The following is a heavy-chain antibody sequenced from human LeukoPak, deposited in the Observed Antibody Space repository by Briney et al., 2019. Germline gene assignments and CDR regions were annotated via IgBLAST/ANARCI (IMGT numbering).Heavy chain of an antibody. CDR3: AILANMDFDY. CDR2: ISYDGSNK. CDR1: GFTFSSYA. D-gene: IGHD2/OR15-2a*01. J-gene: IGHJ4*02. V-gene: IGHV3-30*04. Sequence: GRSLRLSCAASGFTFSSYAMHWVRQAPVKGLEWVAVISYDGSNKYYADSAKGRFTISRDNSKNTLYLQMNSLRAEDTAVYYCAILANMDFDYWGQGTLVTVSS.